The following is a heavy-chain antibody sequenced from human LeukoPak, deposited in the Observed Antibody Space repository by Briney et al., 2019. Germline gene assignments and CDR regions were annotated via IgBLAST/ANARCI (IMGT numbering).Heavy chain of an antibody. Sequence: ASVKVSCKASGYTFTSYYMHWVRQAPGQGLEWMGIIDPSGGSTSYAQKFQGRVTMTRDTSTSTVYMELGSLRSEDTAVYYCATARRANWFDPWGQGTLVTVSS. CDR3: ATARRANWFDP. J-gene: IGHJ5*02. V-gene: IGHV1-46*01. CDR1: GYTFTSYY. CDR2: IDPSGGST.